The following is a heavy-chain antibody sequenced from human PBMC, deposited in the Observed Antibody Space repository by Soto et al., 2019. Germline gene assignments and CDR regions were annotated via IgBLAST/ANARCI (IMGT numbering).Heavy chain of an antibody. D-gene: IGHD5-12*01. V-gene: IGHV3-30-3*01. Sequence: PGGSLRLSCAASGFTFSSYAMHWVRQAPGKGLEWVAVISYDGSNKYYADSVKGRFTISRDNSKNTLYLQMNSLRAEDTAVYYCARGWDIVATIDYWGQGTLVTVSS. J-gene: IGHJ4*02. CDR3: ARGWDIVATIDY. CDR2: ISYDGSNK. CDR1: GFTFSSYA.